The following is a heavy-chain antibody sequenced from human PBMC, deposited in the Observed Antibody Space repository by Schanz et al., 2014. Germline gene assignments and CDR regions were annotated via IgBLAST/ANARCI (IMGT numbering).Heavy chain of an antibody. Sequence: EVQLLESGGGLVQPGGSLRLSCAASGFNFGSHGMHWVRQAPGKGLEWVSAMNESHSTIYYADSVRGRFTISRDNAENTLFLQMNSLRAEDTAVYYCVRDSFFAFDYWGQGTLVTVSS. D-gene: IGHD3-3*01. V-gene: IGHV3-23*01. J-gene: IGHJ4*02. CDR1: GFNFGSHG. CDR3: VRDSFFAFDY. CDR2: MNESHSTI.